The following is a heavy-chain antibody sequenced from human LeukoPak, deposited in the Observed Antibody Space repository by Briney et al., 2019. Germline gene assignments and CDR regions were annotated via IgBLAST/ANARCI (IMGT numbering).Heavy chain of an antibody. D-gene: IGHD3-22*01. CDR3: ARGSRGYYDSSGYYRYFQH. Sequence: SVKVSCKASGGTFSSYAISWVRQAPGQGLEWMGRIIPILGIANYAQKSQGRVTITADKSTSTAYMEMSSLRSEDTAVYYCARGSRGYYDSSGYYRYFQHWGQGTLVTVSP. CDR1: GGTFSSYA. J-gene: IGHJ1*01. V-gene: IGHV1-69*04. CDR2: IIPILGIA.